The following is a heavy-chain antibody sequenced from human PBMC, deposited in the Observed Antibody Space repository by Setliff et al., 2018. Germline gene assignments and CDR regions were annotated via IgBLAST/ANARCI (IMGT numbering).Heavy chain of an antibody. D-gene: IGHD3-10*01. Sequence: GGSLRLSCAASGVTVSAYDMSWVRQAPGKGLEWVSLLDNDGSTYYSDSVKGRFTISRDNAKNSLSLQMNNLRIEDTAVYYCFGAGTCSYWGQGTLVTVSS. CDR1: GVTVSAYD. CDR3: FGAGTCSY. J-gene: IGHJ4*02. CDR2: LDNDGST. V-gene: IGHV3-53*01.